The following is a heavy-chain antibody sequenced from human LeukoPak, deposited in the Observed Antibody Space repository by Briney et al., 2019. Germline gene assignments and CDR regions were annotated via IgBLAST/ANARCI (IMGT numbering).Heavy chain of an antibody. CDR3: ARSRDVRGEKRGPDGDSSGLHYFDY. D-gene: IGHD3-22*01. V-gene: IGHV4-4*07. CDR2: IYTSGST. J-gene: IGHJ4*02. Sequence: SETLSLTCTVSGGSISSYYWSWIRQPAGKGLEWIGRIYTSGSTNYNPSLKSRVTMSVDTSKNQFSLKLSSVTAADTAVYYCARSRDVRGEKRGPDGDSSGLHYFDYWGQGTLVTVSS. CDR1: GGSISSYY.